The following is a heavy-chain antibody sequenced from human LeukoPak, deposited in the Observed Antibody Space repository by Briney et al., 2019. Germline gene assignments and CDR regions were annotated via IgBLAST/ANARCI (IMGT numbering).Heavy chain of an antibody. J-gene: IGHJ3*02. D-gene: IGHD2-2*01. CDR2: IKEDGSEK. CDR3: ARDGVPGARKGFDI. Sequence: GGSLRLSCAASGFTFSRYYMSWVRQAPGKGLEWVANIKEDGSEKNYVNSVRGRFTISRDNAKNSLYLQMNSLRGEDTAVYYCARDGVPGARKGFDIWGQGTMVTVSS. CDR1: GFTFSRYY. V-gene: IGHV3-7*01.